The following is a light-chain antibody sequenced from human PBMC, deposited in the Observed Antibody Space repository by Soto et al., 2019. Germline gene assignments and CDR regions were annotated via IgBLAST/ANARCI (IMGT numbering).Light chain of an antibody. CDR3: SSYTSSYV. Sequence: QSALTQPASVSGSPGQSITISCTGTSSDVGDYNYVSWYQQHPGKAPKLMIYEVSNRPSGVSNRFSGSKSGNTASLTISGLQAEDEADYYCSSYTSSYVFGTVTKLTVL. CDR1: SSDVGDYNY. CDR2: EVS. V-gene: IGLV2-14*01. J-gene: IGLJ1*01.